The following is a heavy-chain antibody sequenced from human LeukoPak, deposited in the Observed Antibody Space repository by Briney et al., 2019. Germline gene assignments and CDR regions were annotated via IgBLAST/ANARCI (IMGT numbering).Heavy chain of an antibody. CDR1: GGSISSSSYY. CDR3: ARHQLRSYGDYSDY. D-gene: IGHD2-2*01. J-gene: IGHJ4*02. Sequence: SETLSLTCTVSGGSISSSSYYWGWIRQPPGKGLEWIGSIYYSGSTYYNPSLKSRVTISVDTSKNQFSLKLSSVTAADTAVYYCARHQLRSYGDYSDYWGQGTLVTVSS. CDR2: IYYSGST. V-gene: IGHV4-39*01.